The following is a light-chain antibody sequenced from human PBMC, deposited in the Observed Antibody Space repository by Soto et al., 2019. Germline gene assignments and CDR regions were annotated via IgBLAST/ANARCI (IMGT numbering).Light chain of an antibody. CDR3: QQFNNWPHT. J-gene: IGKJ5*01. V-gene: IGKV3-15*01. Sequence: EIVVTQSPATLSGSPGERVTLSCRASQSVNQKLGWYQQKPGQAPRLLIYVASYRATGIPARFSGSGSGTEYTLTISNLQAEDFAVYYCQQFNNWPHTFGQGTRLEIK. CDR1: QSVNQK. CDR2: VAS.